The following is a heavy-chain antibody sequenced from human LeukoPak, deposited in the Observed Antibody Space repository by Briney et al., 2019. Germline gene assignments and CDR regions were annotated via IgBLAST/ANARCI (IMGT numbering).Heavy chain of an antibody. V-gene: IGHV3-13*01. Sequence: PGGSLRLSCAASGFTFSSYDMHWVRQATGKGLEWVSAIGTAGDTYYPGSVKGRFTISRENAKNSLYLQMNSLRAGDTAVYYCARARSYYDFWSGYGMDVWGRGTTVTVSS. D-gene: IGHD3-3*01. CDR2: IGTAGDT. J-gene: IGHJ6*02. CDR3: ARARSYYDFWSGYGMDV. CDR1: GFTFSSYD.